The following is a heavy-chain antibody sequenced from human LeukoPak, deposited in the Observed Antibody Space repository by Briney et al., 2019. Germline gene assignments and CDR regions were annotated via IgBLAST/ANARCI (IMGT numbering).Heavy chain of an antibody. Sequence: GGSLRLSCAASGFTFSSYAMSWVRQAPGKGLEWVSVIYSGGSTYYADSVKGRFTISRDNSKNTLYLQMNSLRAEDTAVYYCATLARYAFDIWSQGTMVTVSS. CDR2: IYSGGST. CDR3: ATLARYAFDI. V-gene: IGHV3-53*01. CDR1: GFTFSSYA. D-gene: IGHD5-12*01. J-gene: IGHJ3*02.